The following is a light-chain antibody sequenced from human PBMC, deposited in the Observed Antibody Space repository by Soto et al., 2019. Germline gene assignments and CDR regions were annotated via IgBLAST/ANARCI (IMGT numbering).Light chain of an antibody. CDR1: SSNIGAGYD. V-gene: IGLV1-40*01. CDR2: GNS. Sequence: QSVLTQPPSVSGAPGQRVTISCTGSSSNIGAGYDVHWYQQLPGTAPKLLIYGNSNRPSGVPDRFSGSKSGTSGSLAITGLQAEDEADYYCQSYDSSLSVNYVFGTGTKVTVL. CDR3: QSYDSSLSVNYV. J-gene: IGLJ1*01.